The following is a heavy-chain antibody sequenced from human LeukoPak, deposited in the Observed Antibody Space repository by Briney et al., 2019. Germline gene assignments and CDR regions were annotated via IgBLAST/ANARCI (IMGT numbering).Heavy chain of an antibody. V-gene: IGHV3-21*01. D-gene: IGHD6-13*01. CDR2: ISSSSSYI. Sequence: GSLRLSCAASGFTFSSYSMNWVRQAPGKGLEWVSSISSSSSYIYYADSVKGRFTISRDNAKNSLYLQMNSLRAEDTAVYYCARARSSSSSWEDWGQGTLVTVSS. CDR3: ARARSSSSSWED. J-gene: IGHJ4*02. CDR1: GFTFSSYS.